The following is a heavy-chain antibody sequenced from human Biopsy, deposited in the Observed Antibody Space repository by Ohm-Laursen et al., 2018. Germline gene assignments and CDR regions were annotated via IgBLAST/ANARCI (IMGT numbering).Heavy chain of an antibody. CDR1: GFTFSIYA. J-gene: IGHJ6*02. Sequence: SLRLSCAASGFTFSIYAIHWVRQAPGQGLEHVAAINSNGGTTYYVNSVKGRFTISRDNSKNTVSLQIGSLRSEDVAVYYCARGNSENNYYFAMDVWGQGTTVTVSS. V-gene: IGHV3-64*01. CDR3: ARGNSENNYYFAMDV. D-gene: IGHD1-26*01. CDR2: INSNGGTT.